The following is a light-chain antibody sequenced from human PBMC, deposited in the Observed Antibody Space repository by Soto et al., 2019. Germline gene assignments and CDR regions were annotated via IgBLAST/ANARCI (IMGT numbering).Light chain of an antibody. CDR1: SSDVGGYNY. V-gene: IGLV2-14*01. J-gene: IGLJ1*01. CDR3: CSYTSSSAL. Sequence: QSALTQPASVSGSPGQSITISCTGTSSDVGGYNYVSWYQQHPGKAPKLMIYEVSNRPSGVSNRFSGSKSGNTASLTISGLQADDEADYYCCSYTSSSALIGTGTKLTVL. CDR2: EVS.